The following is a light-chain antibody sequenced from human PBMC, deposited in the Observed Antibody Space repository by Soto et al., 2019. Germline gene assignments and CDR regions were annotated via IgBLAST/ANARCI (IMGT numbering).Light chain of an antibody. CDR3: QQYNNWSWT. CDR2: GVS. Sequence: ELVMTQSPATLSVSPGETATLSCRASQTVSDHLAWYQQKPGQTPRLLIYGVSTRATGTPARFSGSGSETEFTLTISSLQSEDFAVYYCQQYNNWSWTFGQGTKVDIK. J-gene: IGKJ1*01. V-gene: IGKV3-15*01. CDR1: QTVSDH.